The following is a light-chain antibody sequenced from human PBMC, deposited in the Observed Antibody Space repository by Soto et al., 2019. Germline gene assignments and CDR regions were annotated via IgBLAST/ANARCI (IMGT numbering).Light chain of an antibody. CDR3: QQYYSYPRT. CDR2: AAS. J-gene: IGKJ1*01. V-gene: IGKV1-8*01. Sequence: AIRMTQSPSSLSASTGDRVTITCRASQGISSYLAWYQQKPGKAPKLLIYAASTLQSGVPSRFSGSGSGTDFTLTISCLQSEDFATYYCQQYYSYPRTFGQGPK. CDR1: QGISSY.